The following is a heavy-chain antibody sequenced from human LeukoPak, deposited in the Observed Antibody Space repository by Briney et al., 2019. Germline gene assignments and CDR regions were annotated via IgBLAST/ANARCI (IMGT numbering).Heavy chain of an antibody. CDR1: GFSLSISGMC. Sequence: SGPALVIPTQTLTLTCTFSGFSLSISGMCVSWIRQPPGKALEWLARIDWDDDQYCSRSLKTRLTISKDTSKNQVVLTMTNMDPVDTATYYCARMRRSGSYYYFDYWGQGTLVTVSS. CDR2: IDWDDDQ. V-gene: IGHV2-70*11. CDR3: ARMRRSGSYYYFDY. J-gene: IGHJ4*02. D-gene: IGHD1-26*01.